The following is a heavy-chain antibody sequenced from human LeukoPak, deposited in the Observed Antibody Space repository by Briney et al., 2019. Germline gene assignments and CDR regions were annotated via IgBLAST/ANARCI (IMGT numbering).Heavy chain of an antibody. Sequence: PSETLSLTCTVSGGSISSSSYYWGWIRQPPGKGLEWIGSIYYSGSTYYNPSLKSRVTISVDTSKNQFSLKLSSVTAADTAVYYCARLSLLGDSAFVIWGQGTMVTVSS. J-gene: IGHJ3*02. CDR3: ARLSLLGDSAFVI. D-gene: IGHD3-10*01. CDR2: IYYSGST. V-gene: IGHV4-39*01. CDR1: GGSISSSSYY.